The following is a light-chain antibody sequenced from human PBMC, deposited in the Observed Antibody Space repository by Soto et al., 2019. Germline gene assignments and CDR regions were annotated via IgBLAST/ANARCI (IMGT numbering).Light chain of an antibody. CDR2: KAS. V-gene: IGKV1-5*03. CDR1: QSISSW. Sequence: DIQMTQSPSTLSASVGDRVTITCRASQSISSWFAWYQQKPGKAPKLLIYKASSLESEVPSRFSGSGSATDFTLTIRSLQPDDFATYYGQQYNSLYTFGQQTKLQIK. J-gene: IGKJ2*01. CDR3: QQYNSLYT.